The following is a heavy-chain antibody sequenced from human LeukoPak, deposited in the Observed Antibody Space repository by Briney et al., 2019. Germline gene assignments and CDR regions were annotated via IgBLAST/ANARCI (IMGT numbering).Heavy chain of an antibody. CDR1: GFTFSSYC. CDR2: IKQGGSEK. V-gene: IGHV3-7*01. CDR3: ARENQALPMVALLLKYHYYMDV. J-gene: IGHJ6*03. Sequence: GGSLRLSCAASGFTFSSYCMTWVRQAPGKGLEWVANIKQGGSEKYYVDSVKGRFTISRDNAKSSLYLQMNSLRAEDTAVYYCARENQALPMVALLLKYHYYMDVWGKGTTVTVSS. D-gene: IGHD2-15*01.